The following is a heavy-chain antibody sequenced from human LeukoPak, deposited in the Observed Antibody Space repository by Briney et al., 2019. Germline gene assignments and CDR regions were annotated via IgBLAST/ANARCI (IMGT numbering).Heavy chain of an antibody. V-gene: IGHV1-2*02. CDR3: ARDVTETMTTDF. CDR2: INPNSGDT. Sequence: ASVKVSCKASGYTFTDYYMHWVRQAPGQGLEWMGWINPNSGDTNYAQKFQGRVTMTRDTSIRTAYMELSRLKSDDTGVYYCARDVTETMTTDFWGQGTLVTASS. CDR1: GYTFTDYY. J-gene: IGHJ4*02. D-gene: IGHD1-1*01.